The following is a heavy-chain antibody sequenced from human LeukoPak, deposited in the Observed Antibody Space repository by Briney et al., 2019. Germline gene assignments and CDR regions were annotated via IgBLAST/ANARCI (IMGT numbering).Heavy chain of an antibody. CDR1: GYTFTSYG. Sequence: ASVKVSCKASGYTFTSYGISWVRQPPGQGLEWMGWISAYNGNTNYAQKLPGRVTMTTDTSTSTAYMELRSLRSDDTAVYYCARETTMIVVVTRTHYFDYWGQGTLVTVSS. J-gene: IGHJ4*02. D-gene: IGHD3-22*01. V-gene: IGHV1-18*01. CDR2: ISAYNGNT. CDR3: ARETTMIVVVTRTHYFDY.